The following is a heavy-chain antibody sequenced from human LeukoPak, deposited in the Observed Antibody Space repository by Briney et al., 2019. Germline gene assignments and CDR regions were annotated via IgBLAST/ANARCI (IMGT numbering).Heavy chain of an antibody. D-gene: IGHD3-10*01. CDR3: VRDLWSLGD. CDR1: GFTFSGSA. CDR2: IRSKANSHAT. Sequence: GGSLRLSCAASGFTFSGSAMHWVRQASGKELEWVGRIRSKANSHATAYAASVKGRFTISRDDSKNTAYLQMNSLKTEDTAVYYCVRDLWSLGDWGQGTLVTVSS. V-gene: IGHV3-73*01. J-gene: IGHJ4*02.